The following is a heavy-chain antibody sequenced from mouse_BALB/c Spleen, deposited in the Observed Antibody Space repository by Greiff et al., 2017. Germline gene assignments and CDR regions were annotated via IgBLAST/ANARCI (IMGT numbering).Heavy chain of an antibody. CDR3: ARWDYYGSSYFDY. J-gene: IGHJ2*01. D-gene: IGHD1-1*01. Sequence: EVKLQESGPELVKPGASVKMSCKASGYTFTSYVMHWVKQKPGQGLEWIGYINPYNDGTKYNEKFKGKATLTSDKSSSTAYMELSSLTSEDSAVYYCARWDYYGSSYFDYWGQGTTLTVSS. V-gene: IGHV1-14*01. CDR1: GYTFTSYV. CDR2: INPYNDGT.